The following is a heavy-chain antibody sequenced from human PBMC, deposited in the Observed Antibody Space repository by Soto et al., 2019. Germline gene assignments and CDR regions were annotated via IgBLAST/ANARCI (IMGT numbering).Heavy chain of an antibody. D-gene: IGHD3-10*01. CDR1: GGSISSYY. V-gene: IGHV4-59*01. CDR2: IYYSGST. Sequence: SETLSLTCTVSGGSISSYYWSWIRQPPGKGLEWIGYIYYSGSTNYNPSLKSRVTISVDTSKNQFSLKLSSVTAADTAVYYCARGIRDYYDSGSPGPFDYWGQGTLVTVSS. CDR3: ARGIRDYYDSGSPGPFDY. J-gene: IGHJ4*02.